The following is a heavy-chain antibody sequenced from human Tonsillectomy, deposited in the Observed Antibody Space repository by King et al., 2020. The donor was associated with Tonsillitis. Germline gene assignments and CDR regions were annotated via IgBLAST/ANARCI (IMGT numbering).Heavy chain of an antibody. CDR2: IIPILGIA. D-gene: IGHD1-1*01. Sequence: QLVQSGAEVKKPGSSVKVSCKASGGTFSSYAISWVRQAPGQGLEWMGRIIPILGIANYAQKFQGRVTITADKSTSTAYMELSSLRSKDTAVYYCASPQLADAFDIWGQGTMVTVSS. V-gene: IGHV1-69*09. J-gene: IGHJ3*02. CDR1: GGTFSSYA. CDR3: ASPQLADAFDI.